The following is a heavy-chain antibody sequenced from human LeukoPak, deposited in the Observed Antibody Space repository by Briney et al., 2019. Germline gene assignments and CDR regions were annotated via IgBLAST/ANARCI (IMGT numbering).Heavy chain of an antibody. J-gene: IGHJ6*03. Sequence: PSETLSLTCTVSGGSISSSSYYWGWIRQPPGKGLEWIGSIYYSGSTYYNPSLKSRVTISVDTSKHQFSLKLSSVTAADTAVYYCARQGPLDFWSGYYTEDYYYMDVWGKGTTVTVSS. CDR3: ARQGPLDFWSGYYTEDYYYMDV. CDR1: GGSISSSSYY. D-gene: IGHD3-3*01. CDR2: IYYSGST. V-gene: IGHV4-39*01.